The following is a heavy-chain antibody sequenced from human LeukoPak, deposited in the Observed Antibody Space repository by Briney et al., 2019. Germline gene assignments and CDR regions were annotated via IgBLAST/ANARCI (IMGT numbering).Heavy chain of an antibody. CDR1: GGSISSNNDY. J-gene: IGHJ4*02. Sequence: PSETLSLTCTVSGGSISSNNDYWGWLRQPPGKGLERIGSIYYSGTTYYNPSLKSRVTISVDTSKNQFSLKLSSVTAADTAVYYCARRGRNFWSGYPTYYFDYWGQGTLVTVSS. D-gene: IGHD3-3*01. V-gene: IGHV4-39*01. CDR3: ARRGRNFWSGYPTYYFDY. CDR2: IYYSGTT.